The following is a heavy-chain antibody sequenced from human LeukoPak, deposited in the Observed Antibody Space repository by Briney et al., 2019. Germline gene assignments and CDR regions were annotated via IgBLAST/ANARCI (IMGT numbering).Heavy chain of an antibody. Sequence: PSETLSLTCTVSGDSISSGSYYWSWIRQPAGKGLEWIGRIYTSGSTNYNPSLKSRVTMSVDTSKNQFSLKLSSVTAADTAVYYCARGIFGVVIPHNWFDPWGQGTLVTVSS. CDR1: GDSISSGSYY. CDR2: IYTSGST. J-gene: IGHJ5*02. D-gene: IGHD3-3*01. CDR3: ARGIFGVVIPHNWFDP. V-gene: IGHV4-61*02.